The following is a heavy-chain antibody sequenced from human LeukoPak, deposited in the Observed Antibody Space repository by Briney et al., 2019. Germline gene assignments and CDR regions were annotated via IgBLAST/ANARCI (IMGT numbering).Heavy chain of an antibody. CDR2: IYQSGST. D-gene: IGHD3-22*01. Sequence: PSQTLSLTCAVSGGSISSGSYSWSWIRQPPGKGLEWIGYIYQSGSTHYNPSLKSRVTISVDRSKNQFSLRLSSVTAADTAVYYCARLEWGDYDSSPMDVWGQGTTVTVSS. V-gene: IGHV4-30-2*01. J-gene: IGHJ6*02. CDR3: ARLEWGDYDSSPMDV. CDR1: GGSISSGSYS.